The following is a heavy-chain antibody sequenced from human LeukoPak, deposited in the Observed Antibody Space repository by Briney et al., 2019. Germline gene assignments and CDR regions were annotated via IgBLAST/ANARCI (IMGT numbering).Heavy chain of an antibody. D-gene: IGHD1-26*01. V-gene: IGHV1-2*02. J-gene: IGHJ4*02. CDR2: INPNSGGT. CDR1: GYTFTGYY. CDR3: ARVLGSSGSYFDY. Sequence: ASVKVSCKASGYTFTGYYMHWVRQAPGQGLEWMGWINPNSGGTNYAQKFQGRVTMTRDTSISTAYMELSRLRSDDTAVYYCARVLGSSGSYFDYWGQGTLVTVSS.